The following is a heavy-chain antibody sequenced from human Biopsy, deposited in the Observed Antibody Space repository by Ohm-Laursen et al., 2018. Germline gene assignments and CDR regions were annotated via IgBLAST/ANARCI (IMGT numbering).Heavy chain of an antibody. CDR3: ARHPTGFWFDP. V-gene: IGHV4-39*01. CDR1: GDSLSGDNYY. Sequence: GTLSLTCTVSGDSLSGDNYYWDWIRQPPGKGLEWIGRIDYGGSTKYNPSLKSRVTMSVDTSKNQFTLNLSSVTAADTAMYYCARHPTGFWFDPWGHGTLVTVSS. J-gene: IGHJ5*02. CDR2: IDYGGST.